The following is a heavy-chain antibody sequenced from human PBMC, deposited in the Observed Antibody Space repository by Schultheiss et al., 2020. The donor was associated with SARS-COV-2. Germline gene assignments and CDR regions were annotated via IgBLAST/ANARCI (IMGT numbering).Heavy chain of an antibody. CDR2: VTHSGST. V-gene: IGHV4-61*01. CDR1: GGSVTSASDH. Sequence: SETLSLTCTVSGGSVTSASDHCTWIRQSPGKGLEYIGEVTHSGSTDYNPSLKSRVTISVDTSKNQFSLKLSSVTAADTAVYYCAREVYQPGGAWYYYYGMDVWGQGTTVTVSS. D-gene: IGHD2-2*01. J-gene: IGHJ6*02. CDR3: AREVYQPGGAWYYYYGMDV.